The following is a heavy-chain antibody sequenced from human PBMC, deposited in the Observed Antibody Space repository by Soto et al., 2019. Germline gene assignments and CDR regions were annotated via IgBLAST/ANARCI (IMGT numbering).Heavy chain of an antibody. J-gene: IGHJ4*02. D-gene: IGHD1-1*01. V-gene: IGHV3-21*01. CDR2: ISSYGSGM. Sequence: EVQLVESGGGLVKPGGSLRLSCAASGFTFNTYSMKWVRQAPGKGLQWASSISSYGSGMFYADSVKGRFTISRDNAKNSLYLQMNSLRVEDTAVYYCVRGISATGVQEDFDYWGQGTLVTVSS. CDR3: VRGISATGVQEDFDY. CDR1: GFTFNTYS.